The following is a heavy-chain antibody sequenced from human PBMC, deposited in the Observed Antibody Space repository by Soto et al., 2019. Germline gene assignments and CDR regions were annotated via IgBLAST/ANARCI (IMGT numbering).Heavy chain of an antibody. CDR1: GFTFSSYA. Sequence: GGSLRLSCAASGFTFSSYAMSWVRQAPGKGLEWVSAISGSGGSTYYADSVKGRFTISRDNSKNTPYLQMNSLRAGDTAVYYCAKDLGGSSTMVRGGYYMDVWGKGTTVTVSS. D-gene: IGHD3-10*01. V-gene: IGHV3-23*01. CDR2: ISGSGGST. CDR3: AKDLGGSSTMVRGGYYMDV. J-gene: IGHJ6*03.